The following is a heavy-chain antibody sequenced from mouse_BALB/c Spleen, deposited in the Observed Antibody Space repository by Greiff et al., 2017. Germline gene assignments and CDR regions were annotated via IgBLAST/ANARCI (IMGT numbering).Heavy chain of an antibody. J-gene: IGHJ4*01. CDR3: ARGSDYDSYYAMDY. V-gene: IGHV5-4*02. CDR1: GFTFSDYY. CDR2: ISDGGSYT. D-gene: IGHD2-4*01. Sequence: EVKLMESGGGLVKPGGSLKLSCAASGFTFSDYYMYWVHQTPEKRLEWVATISDGGSYTYYPDSVKGRFTISRDNAKNNLYLQMSSLKSEDTAMYYCARGSDYDSYYAMDYWGQGTSVTVSS.